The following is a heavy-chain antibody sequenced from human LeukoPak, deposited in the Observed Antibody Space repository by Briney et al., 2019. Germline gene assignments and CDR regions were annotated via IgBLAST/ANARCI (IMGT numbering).Heavy chain of an antibody. CDR2: ISSSGTTM. J-gene: IGHJ4*02. CDR3: ARDSLAYFDH. V-gene: IGHV3-48*03. CDR1: GFSFSNYE. Sequence: GGSLRLSCVASGFSFSNYEVNWVRQAPGKGPEWVSYISSSGTTMYYADSVQGRFTISRDDAKKSVSLQMDSLRAEDTAVYYCARDSLAYFDHWGQGILVTVSS. D-gene: IGHD2-2*01.